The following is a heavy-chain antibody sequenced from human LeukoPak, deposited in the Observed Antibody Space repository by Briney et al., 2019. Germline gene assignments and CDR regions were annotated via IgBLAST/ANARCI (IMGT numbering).Heavy chain of an antibody. CDR1: GGSISSSSYY. CDR3: ARDLAHYDSSGYYFFDY. V-gene: IGHV4-39*07. Sequence: SETLSLTCTVSGGSISSSSYYWGWIRQPPGKGLEWIGSIYYSGSTYYNPSLKSRVTISVDTSKNQFSLKLSSVTAADTAVYYCARDLAHYDSSGYYFFDYWGQGTLVTVSS. D-gene: IGHD3-22*01. J-gene: IGHJ4*02. CDR2: IYYSGST.